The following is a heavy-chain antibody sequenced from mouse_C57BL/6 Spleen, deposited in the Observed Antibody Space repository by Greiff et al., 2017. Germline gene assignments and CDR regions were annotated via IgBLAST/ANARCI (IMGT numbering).Heavy chain of an antibody. CDR1: GFTFSDYG. CDR2: ISSGSSTI. CDR3: ARLDYYAMDY. Sequence: DVQLQESGGGLVKPGGSLKLSCAASGFTFSDYGMHWVRQAPEKGLEWVAYISSGSSTIYYADTVKGRFTISRDNAKNTLFLQMTSLRSEDTAMYYCARLDYYAMDYWGQGTSVTVSS. V-gene: IGHV5-17*01. J-gene: IGHJ4*01.